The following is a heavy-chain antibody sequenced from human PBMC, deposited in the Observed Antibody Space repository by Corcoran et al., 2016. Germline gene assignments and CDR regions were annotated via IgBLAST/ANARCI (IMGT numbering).Heavy chain of an antibody. CDR3: ARHARYCSSTSCYTGLSFDP. V-gene: IGHV4-39*01. CDR1: GGSISSSSYY. CDR2: IYYSGST. J-gene: IGHJ5*02. D-gene: IGHD2-2*02. Sequence: QLQLQESGPGLVKPSETLSLTCTVSGGSISSSSYYWGWIRQPPGKGLEWIGSIYYSGSTYYNPSLKSRVTISVDTSKNQFSLKLSSVTAADTSVYYCARHARYCSSTSCYTGLSFDPWGQGTLVTVSS.